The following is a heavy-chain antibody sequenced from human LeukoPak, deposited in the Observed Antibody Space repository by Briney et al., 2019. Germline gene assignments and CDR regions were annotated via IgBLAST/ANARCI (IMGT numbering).Heavy chain of an antibody. D-gene: IGHD3-10*02. CDR2: ISSGISTI. V-gene: IGHV3-48*01. CDR3: AKDRYYDIRGRLDP. CDR1: GFTFRTYS. Sequence: GGSLRLSCAASGFTFRTYSMNWVRQAPGKGLEWVSYISSGISTIYYADSVKGRFTVSRDNSKDTLYLQMNSLTTEDTAVYYCAKDRYYDIRGRLDPWGQGTLVTVSS. J-gene: IGHJ5*02.